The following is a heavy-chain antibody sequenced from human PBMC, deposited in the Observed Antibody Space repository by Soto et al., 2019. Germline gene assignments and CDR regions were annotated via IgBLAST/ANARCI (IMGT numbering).Heavy chain of an antibody. CDR1: GGSISSSSYY. D-gene: IGHD2-15*01. J-gene: IGHJ5*01. V-gene: IGHV4-39*07. Sequence: SETLSLTCTVSGGSISSSSYYWGWIRQPPGKGLEWIGSIYYSGSTYYNPSLKSRVTISVDTSKNQFSLKLSSVTAADTAVYYCARAAPRYCSGGSCSSGMYSWCQQTLLTVSS. CDR3: ARAAPRYCSGGSCSSGMYS. CDR2: IYYSGST.